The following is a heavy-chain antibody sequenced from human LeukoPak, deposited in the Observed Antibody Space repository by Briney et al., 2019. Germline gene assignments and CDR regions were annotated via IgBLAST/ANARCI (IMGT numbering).Heavy chain of an antibody. CDR1: GDSVSSNSAA. CDR2: TYYRSKWYY. V-gene: IGHV6-1*01. Sequence: PSQTLSLTCAISGDSVSSNSAAWNWIRQSPSRGLEWLGRTYYRSKWYYDYAVSVKSRITINPDTSMNQFSLQLKSETPEDTAVYYCARAGNGFHDYWGQGALVTVSS. D-gene: IGHD2-8*01. J-gene: IGHJ4*02. CDR3: ARAGNGFHDY.